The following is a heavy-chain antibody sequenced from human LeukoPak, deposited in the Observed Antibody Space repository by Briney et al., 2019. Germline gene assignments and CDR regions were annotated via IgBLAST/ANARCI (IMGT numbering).Heavy chain of an antibody. J-gene: IGHJ4*02. CDR2: IRYDGSNK. V-gene: IGHV3-30*02. CDR1: GFTFSSYG. Sequence: PRGSLRLSCAASGFTFSSYGMHWVRQAPGKGLEWVAFIRYDGSNKYYADSVKGRFTISRDNSKNTLYLQMNSLRAEDTAVYYCAKEAPLRPFDYWGQGTLVTVSS. D-gene: IGHD3-16*01. CDR3: AKEAPLRPFDY.